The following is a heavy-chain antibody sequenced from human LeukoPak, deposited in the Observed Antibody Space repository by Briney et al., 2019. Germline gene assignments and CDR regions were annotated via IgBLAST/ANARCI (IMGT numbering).Heavy chain of an antibody. CDR2: IIPILGIA. D-gene: IGHD2-2*01. CDR1: GGTFSSYA. CDR3: ARQGHSSTSPGGWFDP. J-gene: IGHJ5*02. Sequence: ASVKVSCKASGGTFSSYAISWVRQAPGQGLEWMGRIIPILGIANYAQKFQGRVTITADESTSTAYMELSSLRSEDTAVYYCARQGHSSTSPGGWFDPWGQGTLVTVSS. V-gene: IGHV1-69*04.